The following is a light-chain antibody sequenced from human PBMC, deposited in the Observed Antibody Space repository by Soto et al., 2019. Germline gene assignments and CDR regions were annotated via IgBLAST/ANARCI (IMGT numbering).Light chain of an antibody. CDR1: QSVSSSY. V-gene: IGKV3-20*01. CDR3: QQSGSSPVT. Sequence: EIVLTQSPGTLSLSPGERATLSCRASQSVSSSYLAWYQQKPGQAPRLLIYGASSRATGIPDRFSGSGSGTDFTLTISRLEPEDSAVYYCQQSGSSPVTFGQGTMVEIK. J-gene: IGKJ1*01. CDR2: GAS.